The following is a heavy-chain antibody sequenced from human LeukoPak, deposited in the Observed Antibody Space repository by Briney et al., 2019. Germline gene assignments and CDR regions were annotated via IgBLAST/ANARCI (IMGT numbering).Heavy chain of an antibody. J-gene: IGHJ6*03. CDR1: GVSICCFY. D-gene: IGHD4-17*01. Sequence: SETLSLTCSVSGVSICCFYWIWLAQRAGKGLQWIGRISNSGSTNYKPSLKSRVTLSVDRSTNEFSLTVRSVTAADTALYYCARGLPSYGDYVDYYFYMDVWGKGTTVTVSS. CDR2: ISNSGST. CDR3: ARGLPSYGDYVDYYFYMDV. V-gene: IGHV4-4*07.